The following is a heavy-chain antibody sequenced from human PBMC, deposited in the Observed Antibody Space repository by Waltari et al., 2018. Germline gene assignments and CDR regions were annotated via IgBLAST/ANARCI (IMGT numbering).Heavy chain of an antibody. CDR1: GFTFSSYA. CDR2: ISSNGGST. J-gene: IGHJ6*02. Sequence: EVQLVESGGGLVQPGGSLRLSCAASGFTFSSYAMHWVGQAPGKGLEYVSAISSNGGSTYYADYVKGRFTISRDNSKNTLYLQMGSLRAEDMAVYYCARMHYDFWSGYYPDVWGQGTTVTVSS. V-gene: IGHV3-64*07. D-gene: IGHD3-3*01. CDR3: ARMHYDFWSGYYPDV.